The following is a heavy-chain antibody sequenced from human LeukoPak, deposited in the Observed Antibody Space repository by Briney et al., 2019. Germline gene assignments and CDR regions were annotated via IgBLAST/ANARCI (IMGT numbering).Heavy chain of an antibody. CDR2: IYPDDSDI. V-gene: IGHV5-51*01. J-gene: IGHJ4*02. CDR3: ARLQRHCSGGNCYFFDY. D-gene: IGHD2-15*01. CDR1: GYSFPIYW. Sequence: GESLKISCKGSGYSFPIYWIGWVRQMPGKGLEWMGIIYPDDSDIIDSPSFQGQVTISADKSINTAYLQWSSLKASDTAMYYCARLQRHCSGGNCYFFDYWGQGTLVTVSS.